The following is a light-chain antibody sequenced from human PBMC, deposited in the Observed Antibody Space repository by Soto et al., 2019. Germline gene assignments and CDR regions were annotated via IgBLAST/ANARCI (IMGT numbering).Light chain of an antibody. V-gene: IGKV1-5*03. CDR3: QHYNSYSDA. CDR1: QTISSW. CDR2: KAS. Sequence: DIQITPSPSTLSGYVGDRVTITCRASQTISSWLAWYQQKPGKAPKLLIYKASTLKSGVPSRFSGSGSGTEFTLTISSXQPDDFATYYCQHYNSYSDAFGQGTKVDIK. J-gene: IGKJ1*01.